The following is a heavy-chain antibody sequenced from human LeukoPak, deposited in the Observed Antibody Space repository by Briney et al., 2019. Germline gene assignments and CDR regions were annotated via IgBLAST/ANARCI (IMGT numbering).Heavy chain of an antibody. CDR2: INPNSGGT. CDR3: AKDCTNGVCYTGGWFDP. Sequence: ASVKVSCKASGYTFTGYYMHWVRQAPGQGLEWMGWINPNSGGTNYAQKFQGRVTMTRDTSISTAYMELSRLRSEDTAVYYCAKDCTNGVCYTGGWFDPWGQGTLVTVSS. D-gene: IGHD2-8*01. V-gene: IGHV1-2*02. CDR1: GYTFTGYY. J-gene: IGHJ5*02.